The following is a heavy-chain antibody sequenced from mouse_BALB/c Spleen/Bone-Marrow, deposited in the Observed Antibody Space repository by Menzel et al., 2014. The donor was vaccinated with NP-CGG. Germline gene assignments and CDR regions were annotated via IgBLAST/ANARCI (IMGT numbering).Heavy chain of an antibody. D-gene: IGHD2-12*01. V-gene: IGHV1S22*01. CDR1: AYTFTSYW. CDR3: TRGGRPPFAY. J-gene: IGHJ3*01. Sequence: LQQSGSELVRPGASVKLSCKASAYTFTSYWMHWVKQRPGQGLEWIGNVYPGSAGTNYDEKFKSKATLTVDTSSSTAYMQLSSLTSEDSAVYYCTRGGRPPFAYWGQGTLSLSLQ. CDR2: VYPGSAGT.